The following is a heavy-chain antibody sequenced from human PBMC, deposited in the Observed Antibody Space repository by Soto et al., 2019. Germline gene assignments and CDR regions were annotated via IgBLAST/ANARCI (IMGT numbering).Heavy chain of an antibody. Sequence: QVQLQESGPGLVKPSPTLSLTCTVSGGSISSGGYYWSWIRQHPGKGLEWIGYIYYSGSTYYNPSLKSRVTISVDTSKNQFSLKLSSVTAADTAVYYCARRGRITMVRGVIPSSYYFDYWGQGTLVTVSS. CDR3: ARRGRITMVRGVIPSSYYFDY. D-gene: IGHD3-10*01. V-gene: IGHV4-31*03. CDR1: GGSISSGGYY. J-gene: IGHJ4*02. CDR2: IYYSGST.